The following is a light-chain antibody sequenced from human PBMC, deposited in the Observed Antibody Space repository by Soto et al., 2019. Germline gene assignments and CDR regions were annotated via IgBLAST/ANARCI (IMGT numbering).Light chain of an antibody. J-gene: IGKJ4*01. CDR1: QSVSSSY. Sequence: EIVLTQSPGTLSLSPGERATLSCRASQSVSSSYLAWYQQKPGQAPRLLIYGASSRATGIPDRFSGSGSGTDFTLTISRLEPEGFAVYYCQQYGSSPTTFGGGTKVEIK. CDR2: GAS. CDR3: QQYGSSPTT. V-gene: IGKV3-20*01.